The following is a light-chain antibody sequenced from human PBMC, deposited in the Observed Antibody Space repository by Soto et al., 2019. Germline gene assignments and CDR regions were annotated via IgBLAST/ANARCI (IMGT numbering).Light chain of an antibody. CDR1: SSNIGAGYD. J-gene: IGLJ2*01. V-gene: IGLV1-40*01. Sequence: QSVLTQPPSVSGAPGQRVTISSTGSSSNIGAGYDVHWYQQLPGTAPKLLIYGNSNRPSGVPDRFSGSKSGTSASLAITGLQAEDEADYYCQSYDSSLSGSHVVFGGGTQLTVL. CDR2: GNS. CDR3: QSYDSSLSGSHVV.